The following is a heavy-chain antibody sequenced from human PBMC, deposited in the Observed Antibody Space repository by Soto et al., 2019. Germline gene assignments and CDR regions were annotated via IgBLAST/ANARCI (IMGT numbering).Heavy chain of an antibody. Sequence: QVQLVQSGAEVKKPRASVTVSCQASGGTFSSYTIRWVRQASGQGLEWMGRIIPILGIANSAQKCQGRVTITADKSTSTAYMELSSLRSDDTAVYYCARDSDNGNDDYWGQGTLVTVSS. CDR1: GGTFSSYT. CDR3: ARDSDNGNDDY. J-gene: IGHJ4*02. V-gene: IGHV1-69*08. D-gene: IGHD1-1*01. CDR2: IIPILGIA.